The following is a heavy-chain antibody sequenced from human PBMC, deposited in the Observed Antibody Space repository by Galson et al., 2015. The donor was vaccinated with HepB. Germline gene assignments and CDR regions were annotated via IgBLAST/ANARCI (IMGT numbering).Heavy chain of an antibody. CDR2: ISAYNGNT. CDR3: ARFGRFGENPPAGFGMDV. D-gene: IGHD3-10*01. V-gene: IGHV1-18*04. Sequence: SVKVSCKASGYTFTSYGISWVRQAPGQGLEWMGWISAYNGNTNYAQKLQGRVTMTTDTSTSTAYMELRSLRSDDTAVYYCARFGRFGENPPAGFGMDVWGQGTTVTVSS. J-gene: IGHJ6*02. CDR1: GYTFTSYG.